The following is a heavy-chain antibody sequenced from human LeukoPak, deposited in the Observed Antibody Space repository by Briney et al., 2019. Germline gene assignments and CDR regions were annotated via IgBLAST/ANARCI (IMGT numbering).Heavy chain of an antibody. CDR3: ATDRGVDSSGWPRYFDY. Sequence: ASVKVSCKVSGYTLTELSMHWVRQAPGKGLGWMGGFDPEDGETIYAQKFQGRVTMTEDTSTDTAHMELSSLRSEDTAVYYCATDRGVDSSGWPRYFDYWGQGTLVTVSS. J-gene: IGHJ4*02. V-gene: IGHV1-24*01. CDR2: FDPEDGET. CDR1: GYTLTELS. D-gene: IGHD6-19*01.